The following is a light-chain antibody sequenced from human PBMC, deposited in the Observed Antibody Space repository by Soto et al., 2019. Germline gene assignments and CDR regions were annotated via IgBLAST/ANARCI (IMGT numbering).Light chain of an antibody. Sequence: QSVLTQPPSASGTPGQRITISCSGSSSNIGDNPVNWYQQLPGAAPKLLIYINDQRPSGVPDRFSGSKSGTSAPLAISGLQPEDEADYYCAAWDDSLNALFGTGTKVTV. V-gene: IGLV1-44*01. J-gene: IGLJ1*01. CDR2: IND. CDR3: AAWDDSLNAL. CDR1: SSNIGDNP.